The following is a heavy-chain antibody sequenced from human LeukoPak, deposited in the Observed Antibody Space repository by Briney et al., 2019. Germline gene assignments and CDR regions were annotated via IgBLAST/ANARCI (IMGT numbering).Heavy chain of an antibody. J-gene: IGHJ5*02. Sequence: SETLSLTCTVSGGSISSSSYYWGWIRQPPGKGLEWIGSIYYSGSTYYNPSLKSRVTISVDTSKNQFSLKLSSVTAADTALYYCARHEGPLCTSCYQLLNWFDPWGQGTLVTVSS. CDR3: ARHEGPLCTSCYQLLNWFDP. CDR1: GGSISSSSYY. D-gene: IGHD2-2*01. CDR2: IYYSGST. V-gene: IGHV4-39*01.